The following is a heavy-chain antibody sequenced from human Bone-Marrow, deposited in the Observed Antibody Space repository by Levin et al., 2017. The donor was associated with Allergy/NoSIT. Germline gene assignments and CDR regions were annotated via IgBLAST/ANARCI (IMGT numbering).Heavy chain of an antibody. CDR2: ISSSGAAT. J-gene: IGHJ4*02. CDR1: GFTFSRSA. D-gene: IGHD1-26*01. Sequence: GGSLRLSCAASGFTFSRSAMGWVRQAPGKGLEWVSSISSSGAATYYADSVKGRFAISRDNSENTLYLEMNSLGAEDSALYYCTKESPMSGDFYFDSWGQGALVTVSS. V-gene: IGHV3-23*01. CDR3: TKESPMSGDFYFDS.